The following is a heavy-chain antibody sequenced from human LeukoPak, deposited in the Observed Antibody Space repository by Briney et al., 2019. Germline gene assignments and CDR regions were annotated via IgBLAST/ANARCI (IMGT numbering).Heavy chain of an antibody. CDR3: ARLLVDYYDSSGPYFDY. CDR2: IYTSGST. J-gene: IGHJ4*02. V-gene: IGHV4-61*02. CDR1: GGSISSSNYY. Sequence: SETLSLTCTVSGGSISSSNYYWGWIRQPAGKGLEWIGRIYTSGSTNYNPSLKSRVTMSVDTSKNQFSLKLSSVTAADTAVYYCARLLVDYYDSSGPYFDYWGQGTLVTVSS. D-gene: IGHD3-22*01.